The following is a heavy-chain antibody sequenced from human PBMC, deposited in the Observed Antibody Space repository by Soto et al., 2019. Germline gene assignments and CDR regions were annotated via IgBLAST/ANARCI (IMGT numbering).Heavy chain of an antibody. V-gene: IGHV3-49*04. CDR1: GFTFGDYA. CDR2: ITSKNYGGTT. CDR3: TRLPPARRGYCSGGSCYSFDY. D-gene: IGHD2-15*01. Sequence: GGSLRLSCTASGFTFGDYAMIWVRQAPGKGLEWVGYITSKNYGGTTEYAASVKGRFAISRDDSKSIVYLQMNSLKTEDTAIYYCTRLPPARRGYCSGGSCYSFDYWGQGTLVTVSA. J-gene: IGHJ4*02.